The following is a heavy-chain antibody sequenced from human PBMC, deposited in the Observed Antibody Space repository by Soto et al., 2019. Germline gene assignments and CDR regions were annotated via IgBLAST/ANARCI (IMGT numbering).Heavy chain of an antibody. D-gene: IGHD4-17*01. J-gene: IGHJ5*02. CDR3: ARHVGDYANNNWFDP. V-gene: IGHV4-59*08. CDR1: GGSISSYY. CDR2: IYYSGST. Sequence: PSETLSLTCTVSGGSISSYYWSWIRQPPGKGLEWIGYIYYSGSTNYNPSLKSRVTISVDTSKNQFSLKLSSVTAADTAVYYCARHVGDYANNNWFDPWGQGTLVTVSS.